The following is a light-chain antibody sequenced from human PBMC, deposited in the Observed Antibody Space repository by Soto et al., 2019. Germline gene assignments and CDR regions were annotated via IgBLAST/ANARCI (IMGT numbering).Light chain of an antibody. CDR2: DVS. Sequence: QSALTQPASVSGSPGQSITISCTGTSSDVGGYNYVSWYQQHPGKAPKLMIYDVSNRPSGVSNRFSGSKSGNTASLTISGIQAEDESDYYCNSYTSSSTVVFGGGTKLTFL. CDR1: SSDVGGYNY. CDR3: NSYTSSSTVV. V-gene: IGLV2-14*03. J-gene: IGLJ2*01.